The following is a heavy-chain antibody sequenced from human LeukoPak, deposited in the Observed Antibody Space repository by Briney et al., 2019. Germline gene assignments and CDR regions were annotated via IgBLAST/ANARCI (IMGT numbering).Heavy chain of an antibody. V-gene: IGHV5-10-1*01. D-gene: IGHD1-26*01. CDR1: GYSFTSYW. Sequence: ESLKISCKGSGYSFTSYWISWARQMPGKGLEWMGRIDPSDSYTNYSPSFQGHVTISADKSISTAYLQWSSLKASDTAMYYCARQQGSYFPFDYWGQGTLVTVSS. CDR3: ARQQGSYFPFDY. J-gene: IGHJ4*02. CDR2: IDPSDSYT.